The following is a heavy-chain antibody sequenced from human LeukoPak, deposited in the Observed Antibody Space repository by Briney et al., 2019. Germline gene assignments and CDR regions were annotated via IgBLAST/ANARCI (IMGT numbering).Heavy chain of an antibody. CDR3: ARQSRGGTRYFDY. V-gene: IGHV4-34*01. CDR1: GGSFSGYY. J-gene: IGHJ4*02. Sequence: PSGTLSLTCAVYGGSFSGYYWSWIRQPPGKGLEWIGEINHSGSTNYNPSLKSRVTISVDTSKNQFSLKLSSVTAADTAVYYCARQSRGGTRYFDYWGQGTLVTVSS. CDR2: INHSGST. D-gene: IGHD3-16*01.